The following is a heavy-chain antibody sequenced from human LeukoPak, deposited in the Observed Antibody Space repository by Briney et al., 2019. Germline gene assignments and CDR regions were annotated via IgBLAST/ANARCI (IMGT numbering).Heavy chain of an antibody. CDR1: GYTFTSYD. CDR3: ARGRRYYDSSGYYRIAFDI. CDR2: MNPNSGNT. D-gene: IGHD3-22*01. V-gene: IGHV1-8*03. Sequence: GASVKVSCKASGYTFTSYDINWVRQAPGQGLEWMGWMNPNSGNTGYAQKFQGRVTISRNTSISTAYMKLSSLRPEDTAVYYCARGRRYYDSSGYYRIAFDIWGQGTMVTVSS. J-gene: IGHJ3*02.